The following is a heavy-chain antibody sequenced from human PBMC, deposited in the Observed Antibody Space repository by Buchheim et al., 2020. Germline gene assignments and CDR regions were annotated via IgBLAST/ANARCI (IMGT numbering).Heavy chain of an antibody. CDR3: AKDYATAAGIYYYYGMDV. CDR1: GFTFSSYG. Sequence: QVQLVESGGGVVQPGRSLRLSCAASGFTFSSYGMHWVRQAPGKGLEWVAVISYDGSNKYYADSVKGRFTISRDNSKNTLYLKMNSLRAEDTAVYYCAKDYATAAGIYYYYGMDVWGQGTT. V-gene: IGHV3-30*18. J-gene: IGHJ6*02. D-gene: IGHD6-13*01. CDR2: ISYDGSNK.